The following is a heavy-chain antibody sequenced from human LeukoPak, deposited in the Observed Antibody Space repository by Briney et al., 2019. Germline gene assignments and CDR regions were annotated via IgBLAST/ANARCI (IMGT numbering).Heavy chain of an antibody. CDR2: IYYSGST. J-gene: IGHJ5*02. CDR3: ATYVVVTATNWFDP. CDR1: GGTISSYY. Sequence: SETLSLTCTVSGGTISSYYWSWIRQPPGKGLEWIGSIYYSGSTYYNPSLKSRVTISVDTSKNQFSLKLSSVTAADTAVYYCATYVVVTATNWFDPWGQGTLVTVSS. D-gene: IGHD2-21*02. V-gene: IGHV4-59*05.